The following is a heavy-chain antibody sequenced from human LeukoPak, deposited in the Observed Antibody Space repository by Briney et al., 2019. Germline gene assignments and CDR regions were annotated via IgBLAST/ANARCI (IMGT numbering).Heavy chain of an antibody. CDR1: GFTFSGYA. CDR2: ISSSSNII. D-gene: IGHD2-21*01. J-gene: IGHJ4*02. CDR3: VRDRAYSFDY. Sequence: GGSLRLSCAASGFTFSGYAMNWVRQAPGKGLEWVSHIYISSSSNIISYADSVKGRFTISRDNAQNSLYLQMNGLRDEDTAVYYCVRDRAYSFDYWGQGILVAVSS. V-gene: IGHV3-48*02.